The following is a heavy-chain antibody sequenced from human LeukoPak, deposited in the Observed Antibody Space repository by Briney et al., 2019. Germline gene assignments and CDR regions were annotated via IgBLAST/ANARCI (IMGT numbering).Heavy chain of an antibody. Sequence: GGSLRLSCAASGFTVSSNYMSWVRQAPGKGLEWVSYISSSGGTIYYADSVKGRFTISRDNAKKSLYLQMNSLRAEDTAVYYCARGSDNSGYYYGDFDYWGQGTLVTVSS. D-gene: IGHD3-22*01. J-gene: IGHJ4*02. CDR1: GFTVSSNY. V-gene: IGHV3-11*04. CDR3: ARGSDNSGYYYGDFDY. CDR2: ISSSGGTI.